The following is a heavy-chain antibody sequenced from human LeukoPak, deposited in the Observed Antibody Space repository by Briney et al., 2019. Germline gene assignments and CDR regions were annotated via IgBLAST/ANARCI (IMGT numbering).Heavy chain of an antibody. V-gene: IGHV3-21*04. D-gene: IGHD6-13*01. CDR3: AKDRYSSSWYENYFDY. Sequence: GGSLRLSCAASGFTFSSYSMNWVRQAPGKGLEWVSSISSGSNYISYADSLKGRFTISRDNAKNSLYLQMNSLRAEDTAVYYCAKDRYSSSWYENYFDYWGQGTLVTVSS. J-gene: IGHJ4*02. CDR1: GFTFSSYS. CDR2: ISSGSNYI.